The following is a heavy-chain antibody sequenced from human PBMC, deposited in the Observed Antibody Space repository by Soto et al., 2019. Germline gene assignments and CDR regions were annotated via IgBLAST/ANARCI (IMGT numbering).Heavy chain of an antibody. CDR1: GYPVTAYY. CDR2: INPATGAA. Sequence: QLHLVQSGAVVKKPGASVTVSCSASGYPVTAYYMHWVRQAPGRGLEWMGGINPATGAAKYTQTFQGRVTMTRDTSTSKVFMELSGLTSEDTAVFSCARGGGVGVAGSAAFDMWGQGTLDTVSS. D-gene: IGHD3-3*01. V-gene: IGHV1-2*02. J-gene: IGHJ3*02. CDR3: ARGGGVGVAGSAAFDM.